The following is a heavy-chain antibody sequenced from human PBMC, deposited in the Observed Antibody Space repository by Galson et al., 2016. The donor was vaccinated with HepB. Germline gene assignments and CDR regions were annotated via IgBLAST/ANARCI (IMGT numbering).Heavy chain of an antibody. J-gene: IGHJ5*02. V-gene: IGHV3-48*02. CDR1: GFTFSDYS. CDR3: AGSGTIYDFWSGHYRPNWFDP. Sequence: SLRLSCAASGFTFSDYSLNWVRQAPGKGLEWVSYISTTSTTIYYADSVKGRFTISRDSAKNSLYLQMNSLRNEDTAVYYCAGSGTIYDFWSGHYRPNWFDPWGQGTLVTVSS. CDR2: ISTTSTTI. D-gene: IGHD3-3*01.